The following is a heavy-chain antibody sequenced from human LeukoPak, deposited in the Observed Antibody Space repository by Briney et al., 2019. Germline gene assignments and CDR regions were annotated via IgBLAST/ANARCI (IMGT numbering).Heavy chain of an antibody. J-gene: IGHJ4*02. V-gene: IGHV3-15*01. CDR1: GFTFSDAW. D-gene: IGHD2-8*01. CDR3: VSQWFDY. CDR2: IKTKTDGGTT. Sequence: GGSLRLSCVASGFTFSDAWVTWVRQAPGKGLGWVARIKTKTDGGTTDYAAPVKGRFTISRDDSKNTVYLQMNSLKTEDSALYYCVSQWFDYWGQGTLVTVSS.